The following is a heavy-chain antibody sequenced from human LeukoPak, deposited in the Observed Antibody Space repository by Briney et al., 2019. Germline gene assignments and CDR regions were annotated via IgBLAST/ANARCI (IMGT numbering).Heavy chain of an antibody. CDR3: ARARCDTVTTPRYWYFDL. V-gene: IGHV4-59*08. Sequence: PSETLFLTCSVSGDSIRGYYWSWIRQAPGAGLEWIGYIYYSGDTRYSPSLKSRVTMSLDTSKNQFSLKLSSVTAADTAVYYCARARCDTVTTPRYWYFDLWGRGTLVTVSS. J-gene: IGHJ2*01. CDR1: GDSIRGYY. CDR2: IYYSGDT. D-gene: IGHD1/OR15-1a*01.